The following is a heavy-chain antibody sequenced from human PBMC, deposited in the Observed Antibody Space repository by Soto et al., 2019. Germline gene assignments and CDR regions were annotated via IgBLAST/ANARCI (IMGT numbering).Heavy chain of an antibody. V-gene: IGHV1-3*01. J-gene: IGHJ5*02. CDR1: GYTFTSYC. Sequence: ASVEVSCKASGYTFTSYCIHWVRQAPGQRLEWMGWINAANGDTKYSPKFQGRVTITRDTSASTAYMELSSLRSEDTAVYYCVRRHVSATGIDWFDPWGQGTLVTVSS. CDR2: INAANGDT. CDR3: VRRHVSATGIDWFDP. D-gene: IGHD6-13*01.